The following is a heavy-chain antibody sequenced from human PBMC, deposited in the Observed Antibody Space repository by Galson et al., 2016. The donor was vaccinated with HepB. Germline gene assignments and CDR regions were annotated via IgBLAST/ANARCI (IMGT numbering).Heavy chain of an antibody. CDR1: GGTFTNYD. Sequence: SCKASGGTFTNYDIPYDITWVRQAPGQGLEWVGGIIPVFGSANYAQKFQGRVTITADESTSTAYMELSSLTSEDTAVYLCARGSLERRTFDYWGQGTLVTVSS. CDR3: ARGSLERRTFDY. D-gene: IGHD1-1*01. V-gene: IGHV1-69*01. J-gene: IGHJ4*02. CDR2: IIPVFGSA.